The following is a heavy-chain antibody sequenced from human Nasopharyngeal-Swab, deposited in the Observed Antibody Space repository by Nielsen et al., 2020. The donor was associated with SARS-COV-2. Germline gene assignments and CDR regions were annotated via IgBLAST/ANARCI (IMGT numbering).Heavy chain of an antibody. CDR3: AGPFGVVIPYYMDV. Sequence: SETLSLTCEVYAGSFAGYSWSWIRQPPGKGLEWIGEIDHSGTTNYNPSLKRRVTISIDTSKNQFSLKGNSVTAADTAVYYCAGPFGVVIPYYMDVWGKGTTVTVSS. V-gene: IGHV4-34*01. CDR1: AGSFAGYS. D-gene: IGHD3-3*01. J-gene: IGHJ6*03. CDR2: IDHSGTT.